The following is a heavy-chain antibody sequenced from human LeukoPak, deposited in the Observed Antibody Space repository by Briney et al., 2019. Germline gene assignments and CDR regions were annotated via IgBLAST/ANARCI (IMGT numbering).Heavy chain of an antibody. J-gene: IGHJ4*02. V-gene: IGHV6-1*01. D-gene: IGHD4-17*01. Sequence: SQTLSLTCAISGDSVSTNSAAWNWIRQSPSSGLEWLGRTYYRSKWYNAYAVSVKSRIAINPDTSKNQFSLQLNSVTPEDTAVYYCARDHSYGEINTVDYWGQGTLVTVSS. CDR2: TYYRSKWYN. CDR3: ARDHSYGEINTVDY. CDR1: GDSVSTNSAA.